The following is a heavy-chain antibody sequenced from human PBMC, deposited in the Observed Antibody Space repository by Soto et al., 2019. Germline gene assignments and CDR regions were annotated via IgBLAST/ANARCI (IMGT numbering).Heavy chain of an antibody. CDR2: IYYNGKT. D-gene: IGHD6-25*01. CDR3: ARHGGDRSDDAFEI. J-gene: IGHJ3*02. V-gene: IGHV4-59*08. Sequence: SETLSLTCAVSGGSLSDYYWSWIRQPPGKGLEWIGYIYYNGKTNYNPSLNSRLSISVDTSRNDFSLKLNSVTAADTAVYYCARHGGDRSDDAFEIWGQGTMVT. CDR1: GGSLSDYY.